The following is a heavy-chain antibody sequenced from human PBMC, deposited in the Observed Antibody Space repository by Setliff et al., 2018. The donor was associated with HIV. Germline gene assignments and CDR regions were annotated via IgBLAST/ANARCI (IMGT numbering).Heavy chain of an antibody. CDR1: GYTLSEYY. CDR2: IAPDDGET. D-gene: IGHD3-10*01. V-gene: IGHV1-69-2*01. Sequence: GASVKVSCKASGYTLSEYYMHWVQQAPGKGLEWMGRIAPDDGETLYAEKFRGRVTMTADMSTNTAYLELGSLRSEDTAVSYCATFLFRDSTDPYYRPPGDFPLYYFDNGAQGTLVTVSS. CDR3: ATFLFRDSTDPYYRPPGDFPLYYFDN. J-gene: IGHJ4*02.